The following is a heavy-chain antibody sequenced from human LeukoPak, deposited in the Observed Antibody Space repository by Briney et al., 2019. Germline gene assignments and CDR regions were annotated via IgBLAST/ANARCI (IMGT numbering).Heavy chain of an antibody. CDR1: GFTVSRNY. D-gene: IGHD3-3*01. Sequence: GGSLRLSCAASGFTVSRNYMTWVRQAPGKGLEWVSVIYSGGSTYYADSVKGRFTISSDNSKNTLYLQMNSLRAEDTAVYYCAKDLGYYDFWSGYYTVDVDYWGQGTLVTVSS. V-gene: IGHV3-66*02. CDR2: IYSGGST. J-gene: IGHJ4*02. CDR3: AKDLGYYDFWSGYYTVDVDY.